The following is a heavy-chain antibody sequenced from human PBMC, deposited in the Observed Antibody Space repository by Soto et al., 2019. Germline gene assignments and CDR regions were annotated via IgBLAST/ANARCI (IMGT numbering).Heavy chain of an antibody. J-gene: IGHJ6*02. CDR1: GFTFSSYA. V-gene: IGHV3-30-3*01. D-gene: IGHD3-3*01. Sequence: GGSLRLSCAASGFTFSSYAMHWVRQAPGKGLEWVAVISYDGSNKYYADSVKGRFTISRDNSKNTLYLQMNSLRAEDTAVYYCARDVITIFGVVPYYYYYGMDVWGQGTTVTVSS. CDR2: ISYDGSNK. CDR3: ARDVITIFGVVPYYYYYGMDV.